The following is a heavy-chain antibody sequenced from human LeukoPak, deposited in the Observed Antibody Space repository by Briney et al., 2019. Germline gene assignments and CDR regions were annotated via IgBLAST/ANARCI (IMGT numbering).Heavy chain of an antibody. CDR2: IYYSGST. D-gene: IGHD4-17*01. CDR1: GGSISSSSYY. V-gene: IGHV4-39*01. Sequence: SETLSLTCTVSGGSISSSSYYWGWIRQPPGKGLEWIGSIYYSGSTYYNPSLKSRVTISVDTSKNQFSLKLSSVTAADTAVYYCARHPDDYGDYYVWFDPWGQGTLVTVSS. J-gene: IGHJ5*02. CDR3: ARHPDDYGDYYVWFDP.